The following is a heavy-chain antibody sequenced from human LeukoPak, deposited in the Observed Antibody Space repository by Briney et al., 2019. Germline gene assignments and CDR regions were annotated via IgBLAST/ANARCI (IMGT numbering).Heavy chain of an antibody. J-gene: IGHJ3*02. CDR3: ARGGRADAFDI. CDR2: IYHSGSI. V-gene: IGHV4-30-2*01. CDR1: GGSISSGGYS. Sequence: SETLSLTCAVSGGSISSGGYSWSWIRQPPGKGLEWIGYIYHSGSIYYNPSLKSRVTISVDRSKNQFSLKLSSVTAADTAVYYCARGGRADAFDIWGQGTMVTVSS.